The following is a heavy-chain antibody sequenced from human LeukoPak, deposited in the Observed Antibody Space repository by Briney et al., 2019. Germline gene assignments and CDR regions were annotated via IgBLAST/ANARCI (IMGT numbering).Heavy chain of an antibody. D-gene: IGHD3-10*01. CDR1: GGFINSYY. CDR2: IYSCGTT. J-gene: IGHJ2*01. CDR3: TRDIVLPIAFWYLDL. V-gene: IGHV4-4*07. Sequence: SETLSLTCTVSGGFINSYYWSWIRQPAGKGLEWIGRIYSCGTTNYSPSLKSRVTMSVDTSKNQFSLKLSSVTAADTAVYFCTRDIVLPIAFWYLDLWGRGTLVTVSS.